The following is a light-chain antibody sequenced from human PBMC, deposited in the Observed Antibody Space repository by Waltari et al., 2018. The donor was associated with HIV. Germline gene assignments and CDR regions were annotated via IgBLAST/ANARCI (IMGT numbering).Light chain of an antibody. J-gene: IGKJ1*01. CDR2: AAS. V-gene: IGKV1-39*01. CDR1: QFIGNH. Sequence: DIQMTQSPLSLSASVGARVNITCRESQFIGNHLNWYQQKSGKAPKLLIHAASSLQSGVPSGFSGSGSGTDFTLTISRLQAEDFATYYCQQSSSTPPTFGQGTTVDIK. CDR3: QQSSSTPPT.